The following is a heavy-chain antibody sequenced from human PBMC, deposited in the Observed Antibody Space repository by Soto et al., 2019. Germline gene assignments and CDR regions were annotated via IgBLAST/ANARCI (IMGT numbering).Heavy chain of an antibody. CDR3: AKGASAGSLLFDY. Sequence: EVQLLESGGGLVQPGGSLRLSCAVSGFTFSSHVMSWVRQAPGKGLEWVSAISGSGGSTYYADSVMGRFTISRDNSKNTLYLHMSGLRGEETAVYYCAKGASAGSLLFDYWGQGTLVTVSS. V-gene: IGHV3-23*01. CDR2: ISGSGGST. D-gene: IGHD6-19*01. CDR1: GFTFSSHV. J-gene: IGHJ4*02.